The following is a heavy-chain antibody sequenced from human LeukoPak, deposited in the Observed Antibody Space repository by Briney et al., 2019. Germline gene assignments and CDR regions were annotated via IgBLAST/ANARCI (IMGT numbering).Heavy chain of an antibody. CDR2: IIPIFGTA. Sequence: SVKVSCKASGGTFSSYAISWVRQAPGQGLDWMGGIIPIFGTANYAQKFQGRVTITADESTSTAYMELSSLRSEDTAVYYCARDVCVLVSAAIGYYYYYYMDVWGEGTTVTVSS. CDR1: GGTFSSYA. V-gene: IGHV1-69*13. J-gene: IGHJ6*03. D-gene: IGHD2-2*01. CDR3: ARDVCVLVSAAIGYYYYYYMDV.